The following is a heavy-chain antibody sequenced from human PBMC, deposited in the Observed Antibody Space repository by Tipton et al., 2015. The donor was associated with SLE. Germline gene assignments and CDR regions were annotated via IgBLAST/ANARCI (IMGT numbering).Heavy chain of an antibody. CDR3: AKAARYYYYSGSYRIDY. Sequence: SLRLSCAASGFTFSGYFMTWMRQAPGKGLEWVSYINSGGTATYYADSVKGRFTISRDNSKNTLFVQMNSLRAEDTAVYYCAKAARYYYYSGSYRIDYCGQGTLVTVSP. D-gene: IGHD3-10*01. CDR1: GFTFSGYF. J-gene: IGHJ4*02. CDR2: INSGGTAT. V-gene: IGHV3-11*04.